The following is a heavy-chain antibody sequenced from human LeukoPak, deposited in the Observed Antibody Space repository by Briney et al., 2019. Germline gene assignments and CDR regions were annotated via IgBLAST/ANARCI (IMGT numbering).Heavy chain of an antibody. D-gene: IGHD5-18*01. Sequence: PSETLSLTCTVSGGSISSYYWSWVRQPAGKGLEWIGRIYTSGSTNYNPSLTSRVTMSVDTSKNQFSLKLSSVTAADTAVYYCARGFVDTAMGDAFDIWGQGTMVTGSS. CDR1: GGSISSYY. V-gene: IGHV4-4*07. CDR3: ARGFVDTAMGDAFDI. J-gene: IGHJ3*02. CDR2: IYTSGST.